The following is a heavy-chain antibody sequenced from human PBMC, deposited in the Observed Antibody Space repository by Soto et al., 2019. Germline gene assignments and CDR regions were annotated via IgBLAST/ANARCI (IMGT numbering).Heavy chain of an antibody. Sequence: ASVKVSCKASGYTFSGYYIRWLRQAPGQGLEWMGWINPNSGGTNYAQKFQGRVTVTRDTPTSTAYMELSRLTSDDTAVYYCARSLTEGYCTITGCYTRPLYGMDVWGQGTTVTVSS. J-gene: IGHJ6*02. CDR3: ARSLTEGYCTITGCYTRPLYGMDV. CDR2: INPNSGGT. CDR1: GYTFSGYY. D-gene: IGHD2-2*02. V-gene: IGHV1-2*02.